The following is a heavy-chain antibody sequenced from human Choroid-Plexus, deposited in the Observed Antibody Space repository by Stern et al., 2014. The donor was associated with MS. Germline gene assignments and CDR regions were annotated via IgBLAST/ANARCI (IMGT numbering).Heavy chain of an antibody. CDR1: GFTFGSCA. V-gene: IGHV3-30*18. D-gene: IGHD2/OR15-2a*01. CDR2: VSYDGSNK. CDR3: AKDRQYLTYFFDH. Sequence: VQLEESGGGVVQPGRPRRLSWVASGFTFGSCAMPWVRQAPGKGLGWGAGVSYDGSNKYYADSVKGRFTISRDNSQNTLYMQMSSLRPEDTAVYYCAKDRQYLTYFFDHWGQGSLVTVSS. J-gene: IGHJ5*02.